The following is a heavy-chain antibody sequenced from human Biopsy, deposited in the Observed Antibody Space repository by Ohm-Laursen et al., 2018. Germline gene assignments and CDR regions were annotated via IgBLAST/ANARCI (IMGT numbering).Heavy chain of an antibody. J-gene: IGHJ3*01. CDR1: GGSITDDY. V-gene: IGHV4-59*01. Sequence: PETLSLTCTVSGGSITDDYWSWIRQSPGKGLEWIGFISKGGDTTYNPSLRGRVAISVDTSKNQFSLKLSSVTAADTAIFFCARLYRLDDYWNDDPPGAFDVWGQGTRVTVSS. CDR2: ISKGGDT. CDR3: ARLYRLDDYWNDDPPGAFDV. D-gene: IGHD1-1*01.